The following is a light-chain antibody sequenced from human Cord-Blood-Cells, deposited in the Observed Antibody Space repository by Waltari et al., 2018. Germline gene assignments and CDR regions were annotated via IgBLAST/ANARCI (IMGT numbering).Light chain of an antibody. CDR2: AAS. V-gene: IGKV1D-16*01. CDR1: QGISSW. Sequence: DIQMTQSPSSLSASVGDRVTITCRANQGISSWLAWYQQKPEKAPKSMSYAASSLQSGVPSTFSGSGSGTEVTLTSSSLQPEGFATYYCQQYNSDPLTFGGGTKVEIK. J-gene: IGKJ4*01. CDR3: QQYNSDPLT.